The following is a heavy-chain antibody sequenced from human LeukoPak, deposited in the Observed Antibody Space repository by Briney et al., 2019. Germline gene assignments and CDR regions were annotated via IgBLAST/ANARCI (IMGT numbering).Heavy chain of an antibody. Sequence: GASVKVSCKASGYTFTSYDINWVRQATGQGLEWMGWMNAGNGNTKYSQKFQGRVTITRDTSASTAYMELNSLRSEDTAVYYCASVFDSSGYRHDAFDIWGQGTMVTVSS. J-gene: IGHJ3*02. CDR1: GYTFTSYD. CDR3: ASVFDSSGYRHDAFDI. CDR2: MNAGNGNT. V-gene: IGHV1-3*01. D-gene: IGHD3-22*01.